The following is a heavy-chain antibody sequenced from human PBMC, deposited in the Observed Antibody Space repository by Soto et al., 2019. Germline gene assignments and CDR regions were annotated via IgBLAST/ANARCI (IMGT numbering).Heavy chain of an antibody. CDR2: MNPNSGNT. Sequence: QVQLVQSGAEVKKPGASVKVSCKASGYTFTSYDINWVRQATGQGLEWMGWMNPNSGNTGYAQKFQGRVTMTRNTSISTAYMEPSSLRSEDTAVYYCAGAGYYDSSGYSYYYYYGMDVWGQGTTVTVSS. D-gene: IGHD3-22*01. J-gene: IGHJ6*02. V-gene: IGHV1-8*01. CDR1: GYTFTSYD. CDR3: AGAGYYDSSGYSYYYYYGMDV.